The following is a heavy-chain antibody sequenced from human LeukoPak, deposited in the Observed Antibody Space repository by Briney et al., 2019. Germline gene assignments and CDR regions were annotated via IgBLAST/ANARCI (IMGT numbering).Heavy chain of an antibody. CDR2: IYSGGST. CDR1: GFTVSSNY. Sequence: GGSLRLSCAASGFTVSSNYMSWVRQAPGKGLEWVSVIYSGGSTYYADSGKGRFTISRDNSKNTLYLQMNSLRAEDTAVYYCARGVSRAPYYYYYGMDVWGQGTTVTVSS. V-gene: IGHV3-53*01. D-gene: IGHD6-6*01. CDR3: ARGVSRAPYYYYYGMDV. J-gene: IGHJ6*02.